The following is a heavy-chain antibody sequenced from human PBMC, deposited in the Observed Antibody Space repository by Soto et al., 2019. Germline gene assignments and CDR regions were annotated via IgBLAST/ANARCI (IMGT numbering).Heavy chain of an antibody. J-gene: IGHJ4*02. D-gene: IGHD3-10*01. CDR2: ISDSGGST. Sequence: EVQLLESGGGLVQPGGSLRLSCAASGFTFSRYAMSWVRQAPGMGLEWFSAISDSGGSTYYADSVTGRFTISRDNSKNTLYLQMSSLRAEDTAVYYCTKGSSGSRPYYFDYWGQGTLVTVSS. CDR3: TKGSSGSRPYYFDY. CDR1: GFTFSRYA. V-gene: IGHV3-23*01.